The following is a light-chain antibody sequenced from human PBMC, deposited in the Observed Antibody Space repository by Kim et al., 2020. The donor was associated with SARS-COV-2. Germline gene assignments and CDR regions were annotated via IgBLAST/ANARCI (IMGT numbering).Light chain of an antibody. CDR1: QGISSY. CDR2: AAS. J-gene: IGKJ2*01. V-gene: IGKV1-8*01. CDR3: QQYYTSPYT. Sequence: ASTGDRVTITCRASQGISSYLAWYQQKSGQAPKLLIYAASTLQTGVPSRFSGSGSGTDFTLTISCLQSEDFATYYCQQYYTSPYTFGQGTKLEI.